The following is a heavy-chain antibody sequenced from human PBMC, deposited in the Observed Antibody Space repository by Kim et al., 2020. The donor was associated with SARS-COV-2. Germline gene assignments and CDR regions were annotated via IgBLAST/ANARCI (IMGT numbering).Heavy chain of an antibody. CDR1: GFTFSNFW. J-gene: IGHJ4*02. Sequence: GGSLRLSCAASGFTFSNFWMHWVRHVPGKGLMWVSRINSDGSSTIYADSVKGRFTISRDNAKNTLYVQMNSLRAEDTALYYCARRYCSGGVCYYDYWGQGTLVTVSS. D-gene: IGHD2-8*02. CDR2: INSDGSST. V-gene: IGHV3-74*01. CDR3: ARRYCSGGVCYYDY.